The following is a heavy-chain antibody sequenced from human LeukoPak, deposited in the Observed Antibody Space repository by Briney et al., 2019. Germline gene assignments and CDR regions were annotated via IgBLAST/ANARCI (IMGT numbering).Heavy chain of an antibody. J-gene: IGHJ4*02. CDR3: AKEKVAGIDD. Sequence: GSLRLSCAASGFTFSSYGMHWVRQAPGKGLEWVAVISYDGSNKYYADSVKGRFTISRDNSKNTLYLQMNSLRAEDTAVYYCAKEKVAGIDDWGQGTLVTVSS. CDR1: GFTFSSYG. CDR2: ISYDGSNK. D-gene: IGHD2-15*01. V-gene: IGHV3-30*18.